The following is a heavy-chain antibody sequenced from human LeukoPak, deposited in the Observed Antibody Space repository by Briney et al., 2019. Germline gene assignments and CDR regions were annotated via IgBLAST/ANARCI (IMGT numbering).Heavy chain of an antibody. CDR3: AGDLYDSSGYYYVAQGFFDY. J-gene: IGHJ4*02. CDR2: ISSSSSYI. CDR1: GFTFSSYS. D-gene: IGHD3-22*01. V-gene: IGHV3-21*01. Sequence: PGGSLRLSCAASGFTFSSYSMNWVRQAPGKGLEWVSSISSSSSYIYYADSVKGRFTISRDNAKNSLYLQMNSLRAEDTAVYYCAGDLYDSSGYYYVAQGFFDYWGQGTLVTVSS.